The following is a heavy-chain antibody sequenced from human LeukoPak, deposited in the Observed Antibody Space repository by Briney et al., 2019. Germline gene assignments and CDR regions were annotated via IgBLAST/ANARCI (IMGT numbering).Heavy chain of an antibody. D-gene: IGHD1-14*01. V-gene: IGHV4-39*01. CDR2: INYDGST. CDR1: GGSISISSHY. Sequence: SETLSLTCSVSGGSISISSHYCVWVRQPPGKGLEWVGSINYDGSTYYNPSLKSRVTVFADTSKNQFSLHLRSVTAADTAVYYCSRRGHTTSPHWGQGTLVSVSS. J-gene: IGHJ4*02. CDR3: SRRGHTTSPH.